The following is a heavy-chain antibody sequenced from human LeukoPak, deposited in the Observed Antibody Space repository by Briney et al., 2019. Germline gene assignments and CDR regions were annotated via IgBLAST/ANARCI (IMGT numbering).Heavy chain of an antibody. CDR3: ERVTGVAAITFDY. V-gene: IGHV1-18*01. D-gene: IGHD2-21*02. CDR2: ISAYNGNK. Sequence: ASVKVSCKASGYTFPSYGISWVRQAPGQGLEWMGWISAYNGNKNYAQKLRGRVTITTDTYTSTAYVALRSLRSGDTPVFSCERVTGVAAITFDYWGRGTLVTVSS. J-gene: IGHJ4*02. CDR1: GYTFPSYG.